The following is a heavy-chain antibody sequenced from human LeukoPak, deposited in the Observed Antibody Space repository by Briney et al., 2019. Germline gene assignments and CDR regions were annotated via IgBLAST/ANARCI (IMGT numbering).Heavy chain of an antibody. CDR1: GVSVSSYY. D-gene: IGHD2-21*01. CDR3: ARDNGGDYWYSDV. Sequence: PSETLSLTCTVSGVSVSSYYWTWIRQPAGKGLEWIGRIYTGGSTNYNPSLKSRVTMSVDTSKNQFSLKLNSVTAADTAVYYCARDNGGDYWYSDVWGRGTLITVSS. CDR2: IYTGGST. V-gene: IGHV4-4*07. J-gene: IGHJ2*01.